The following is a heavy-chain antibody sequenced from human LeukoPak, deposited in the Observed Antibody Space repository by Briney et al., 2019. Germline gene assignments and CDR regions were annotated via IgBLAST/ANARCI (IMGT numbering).Heavy chain of an antibody. CDR1: GFTFRSYS. CDR3: ARDLYGSYYGMDV. Sequence: GGSLRLSCAASGFTFRSYSMNWVRQAPGKGLEWVSSISSSSSYIYYADSVKGRFTISRDNAKNSLYLQMNSLRAEDTAVYYCARDLYGSYYGMDVWGQGTTVTVSS. J-gene: IGHJ6*02. V-gene: IGHV3-21*01. CDR2: ISSSSSYI. D-gene: IGHD2-8*01.